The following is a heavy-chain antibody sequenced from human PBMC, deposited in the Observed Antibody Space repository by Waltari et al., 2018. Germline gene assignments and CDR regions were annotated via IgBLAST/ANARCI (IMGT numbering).Heavy chain of an antibody. CDR3: ARGLGYCSSNRCFDAFDI. CDR2: IYYSGTT. J-gene: IGHJ3*02. V-gene: IGHV4-59*01. CDR1: GGSISSYY. D-gene: IGHD2-2*01. Sequence: QVQLQESGPGLVKPSEPLSLTCTVSGGSISSYYWAWIRQPPGKGLDWIGYIYYSGTTNYDPSLKSRVTISVDTSKNQFSLKLSSVTAADTAVYYCARGLGYCSSNRCFDAFDIWGQGTMVTVSS.